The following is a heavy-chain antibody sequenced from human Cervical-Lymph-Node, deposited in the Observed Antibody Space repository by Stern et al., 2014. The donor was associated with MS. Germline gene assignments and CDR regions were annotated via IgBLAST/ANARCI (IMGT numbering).Heavy chain of an antibody. CDR2: IHYSGFT. J-gene: IGHJ3*02. D-gene: IGHD1-14*01. CDR3: ARYRRREDDSDTSVTRALFAMDI. V-gene: IGHV4-59*01. Sequence: QVQLQESGPGVVKPSETLSLTCSVSGGSTSTYYWAWIRQPPGRELQWIGCIHYSGFTNYNPSLEDRLTMSLDSSERFFTLKLSSVMAEDTAVYYCARYRRREDDSDTSVTRALFAMDIGGQGTMVTGSS. CDR1: GGSTSTYY.